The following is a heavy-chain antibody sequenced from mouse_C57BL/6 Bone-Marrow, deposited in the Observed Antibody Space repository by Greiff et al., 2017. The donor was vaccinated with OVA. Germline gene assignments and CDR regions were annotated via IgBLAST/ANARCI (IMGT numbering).Heavy chain of an antibody. CDR1: GFSLTSYG. D-gene: IGHD1-1*01. V-gene: IGHV2-2*01. J-gene: IGHJ1*03. Sequence: QVHVKQSGPGLVRPSQSLSITCTVSGFSLTSYGVHWVRQSPGKGLEWLGVIWSGGSTDYNAAFISRLSISKDNSKSQVFFKMNSLQADDTAIYYCARKGYYGSPSYWYFDVWGTGTTVTVSS. CDR3: ARKGYYGSPSYWYFDV. CDR2: IWSGGST.